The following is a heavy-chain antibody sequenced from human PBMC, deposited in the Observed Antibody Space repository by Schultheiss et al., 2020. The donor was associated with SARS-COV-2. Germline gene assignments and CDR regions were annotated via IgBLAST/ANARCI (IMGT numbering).Heavy chain of an antibody. CDR3: ARDVPDGSSWYLDY. Sequence: GGSLRLKGEESGFTLSNYGIHWVRQAPGKGLKWVAVMWHDGTNKYYADSVKGRFTVSRDKSKNSVYLQMNSLRAEDTAVYFCARDVPDGSSWYLDYWGQGIQVTVSS. CDR2: MWHDGTNK. CDR1: GFTLSNYG. V-gene: IGHV3-33*01. D-gene: IGHD6-13*01. J-gene: IGHJ4*02.